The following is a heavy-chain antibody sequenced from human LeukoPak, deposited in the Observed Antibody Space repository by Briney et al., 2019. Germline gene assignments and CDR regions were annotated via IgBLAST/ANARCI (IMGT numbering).Heavy chain of an antibody. CDR3: ARAPVRVAAVGKYFDF. CDR2: INHSGST. J-gene: IGHJ4*02. D-gene: IGHD6-13*01. Sequence: SSETLSLTCAVYGGSFSNYYWSWIRQPPGKGLEWIGEINHSGSTNYNPSLKSQLTISVDTSQKQFSLKLSSVTAADTAVYYCARAPVRVAAVGKYFDFWGQGTLVIVSS. CDR1: GGSFSNYY. V-gene: IGHV4-34*01.